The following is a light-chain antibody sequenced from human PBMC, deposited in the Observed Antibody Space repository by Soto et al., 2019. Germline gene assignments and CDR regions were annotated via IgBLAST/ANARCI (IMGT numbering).Light chain of an antibody. Sequence: QPALTQPASVFGSPGQSITISCTGTSSDVGGYNFVSWYQQHPGKAPKLMIYEVSNRPSGVSNRFSGSKSGNTASLTISGLQPEDEADYYCSSYTTSSTVVFGTGTKVTV. CDR1: SSDVGGYNF. CDR3: SSYTTSSTVV. CDR2: EVS. V-gene: IGLV2-14*03. J-gene: IGLJ1*01.